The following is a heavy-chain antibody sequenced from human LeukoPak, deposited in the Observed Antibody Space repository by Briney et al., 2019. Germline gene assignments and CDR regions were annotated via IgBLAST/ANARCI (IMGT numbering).Heavy chain of an antibody. V-gene: IGHV4-31*03. D-gene: IGHD6-6*01. CDR2: IYYSGST. J-gene: IGHJ4*02. CDR3: ARETARSSSSGVDY. CDR1: VGSISSGGYY. Sequence: SQTLSLTCTVSVGSISSGGYYWSWIRQHPGKGLEWIGYIYYSGSTYYNPSLKSRVTISVDTSKNQFSLKLSSVTAADTAVYYCARETARSSSSGVDYWGQGTLVTVSS.